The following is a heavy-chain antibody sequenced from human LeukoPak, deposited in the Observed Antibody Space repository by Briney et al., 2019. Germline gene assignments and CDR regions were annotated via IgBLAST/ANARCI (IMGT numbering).Heavy chain of an antibody. D-gene: IGHD5-12*01. V-gene: IGHV5-51*01. Sequence: GESLKISCKGSGYIFTSYWIGWVRQMPGKGLEWMGIIYPGDSDTRYSPSFQGQVTISADKSISTAYLQWSSLKASDTAMYYCARLGGYSGYDLTTNWFDPWGQGTLVTVSS. CDR2: IYPGDSDT. CDR1: GYIFTSYW. J-gene: IGHJ5*02. CDR3: ARLGGYSGYDLTTNWFDP.